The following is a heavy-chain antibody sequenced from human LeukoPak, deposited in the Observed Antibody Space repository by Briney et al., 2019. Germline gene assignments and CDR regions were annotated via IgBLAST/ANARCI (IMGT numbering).Heavy chain of an antibody. Sequence: GRPLRLSCIASGFTFGDYAMSWVRQAPGKGLEWVSAISGSGGSTYYADSVKGRFTISRDNAKNSLYLQMNSLRAEDTAAYSCARDCSGGSCYSGWGYYYGMDVWGHGTTVTVSS. D-gene: IGHD2-15*01. CDR1: GFTFGDYA. CDR3: ARDCSGGSCYSGWGYYYGMDV. J-gene: IGHJ6*02. CDR2: ISGSGGST. V-gene: IGHV3-23*01.